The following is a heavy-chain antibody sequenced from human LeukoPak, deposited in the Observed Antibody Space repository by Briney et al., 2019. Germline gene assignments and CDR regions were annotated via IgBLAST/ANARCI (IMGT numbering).Heavy chain of an antibody. CDR1: GYSFSSYW. J-gene: IGHJ5*02. D-gene: IGHD2-2*01. CDR3: ARHLSGFSSTSGFDP. Sequence: GESLKISCKGSGYSFSSYWIGWVRQVPGKGLEWMGIIYPGDSDTRYSPSFQGQVTISADKSISTAYLQWSSLKASDTAMYYCARHLSGFSSTSGFDPWGQGTLVTVSS. V-gene: IGHV5-51*01. CDR2: IYPGDSDT.